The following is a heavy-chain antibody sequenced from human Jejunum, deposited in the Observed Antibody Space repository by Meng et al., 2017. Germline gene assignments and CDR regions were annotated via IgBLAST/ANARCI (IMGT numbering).Heavy chain of an antibody. CDR3: AKDRKPDGLWPIDY. J-gene: IGHJ4*02. V-gene: IGHV3-23*01. Sequence: GESLKISCAASGFTFSDYSLSWVRQAPGKGLEWVSSLTNTTAYYAETVKGRFTISRDNSRRTLYLQMNSLRAEDTAIYYCAKDRKPDGLWPIDYWGQGTVVTVSS. CDR1: GFTFSDYS. CDR2: LTNTTA. D-gene: IGHD4-17*01.